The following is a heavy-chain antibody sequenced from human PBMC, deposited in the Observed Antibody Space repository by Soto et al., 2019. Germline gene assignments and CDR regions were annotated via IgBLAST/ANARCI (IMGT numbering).Heavy chain of an antibody. CDR2: VHHSWGS. V-gene: IGHV4-59*08. Sequence: QVQLQESGPGLVKPSETLSLSCTVSGGSISSYYWSWFRQSPGKRMEWIGYVHHSWGSSYNPSLRXXVXXALDTSKTQFSLKVTSVTATDRAVYYCARQGFGPLHGLVDVWGQGTTVTVSS. CDR1: GGSISSYY. CDR3: ARQGFGPLHGLVDV. D-gene: IGHD3-10*01. J-gene: IGHJ6*02.